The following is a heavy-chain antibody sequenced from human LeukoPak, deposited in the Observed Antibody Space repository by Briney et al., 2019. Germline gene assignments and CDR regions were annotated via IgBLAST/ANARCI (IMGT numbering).Heavy chain of an antibody. CDR1: GFTFSSYW. Sequence: PGGSLRLSCAASGFTFSSYWMSWVRQAPGKGLEWVANIKQDGSEKYYVDSVKGRFTISRDNAKNSLYLQMNSLRAEDTAVYYCARDRTYCSSTSCYSLRYFQHWGQGTLVTVSS. D-gene: IGHD2-2*02. V-gene: IGHV3-7*01. CDR3: ARDRTYCSSTSCYSLRYFQH. J-gene: IGHJ1*01. CDR2: IKQDGSEK.